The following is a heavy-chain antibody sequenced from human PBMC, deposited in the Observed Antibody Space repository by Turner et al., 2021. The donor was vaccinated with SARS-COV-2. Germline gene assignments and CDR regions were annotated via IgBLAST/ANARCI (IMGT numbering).Heavy chain of an antibody. V-gene: IGHV4-39*01. CDR3: ARLMDTAMDYYGTDV. CDR2: IYYSGSA. CDR1: GGSISSSSYY. D-gene: IGHD5-18*01. J-gene: IGHJ6*02. Sequence: QLQLQESGPGLVKPSETLSLTCTVSGGSISSSSYYWGWIRQPPGKGLEWIGNIYYSGSAYYTPSLKSRVTISVDPSKNQFSLKLTSVTAADTAVYYCARLMDTAMDYYGTDVWGQGTTVTVSS.